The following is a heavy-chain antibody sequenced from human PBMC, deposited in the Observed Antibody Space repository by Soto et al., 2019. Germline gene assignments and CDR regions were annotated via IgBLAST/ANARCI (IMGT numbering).Heavy chain of an antibody. CDR3: AREVVPAAVDFYDYYVDF. CDR2: IEPSGRS. V-gene: IGHV4-31*03. CDR1: GGFISSGDYY. J-gene: IGHJ6*03. D-gene: IGHD2-2*01. Sequence: QVQLQESGPGLVKPSQTLSLTCTVYGGFISSGDYYWNWIRQLTGKGLEWIGDIEPSGRSIYNPSLKGRVASAVSTSKNQFSLTLNSVSAADPAVYYCAREVVPAAVDFYDYYVDFWGKGTTVTVSS.